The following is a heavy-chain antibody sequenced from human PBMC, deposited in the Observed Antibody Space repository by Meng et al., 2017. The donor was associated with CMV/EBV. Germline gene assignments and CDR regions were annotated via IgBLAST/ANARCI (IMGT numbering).Heavy chain of an antibody. CDR3: AGLAQDSSGWYWRYFQH. CDR2: IYYSGST. CDR1: SVSSGSYY. V-gene: IGHV4-61*01. J-gene: IGHJ1*01. Sequence: SVSSGSYYWSWIRQPTGKGLEWIGYIYYSGSTNYNPSLKSRVTISVDTSKNQFSLKLSSVTAADTAVYYCAGLAQDSSGWYWRYFQHWGQGTLVTVSS. D-gene: IGHD6-19*01.